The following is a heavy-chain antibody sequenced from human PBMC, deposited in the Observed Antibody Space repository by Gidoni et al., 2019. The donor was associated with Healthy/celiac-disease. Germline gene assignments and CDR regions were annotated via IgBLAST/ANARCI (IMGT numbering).Heavy chain of an antibody. CDR3: ARDKVRVYYFDY. V-gene: IGHV3-30-3*01. CDR1: GFPFSSYA. D-gene: IGHD3-10*01. Sequence: QVQLVESGGGVVQPGGSLRPSCAASGFPFSSYAMHWVRQAPGKGLEWVAVISYDGSNKYYADSVKGRFTISRDNSKNTLYLQMNSLRAEDTAVYYCARDKVRVYYFDYWGQGTLVTVSS. CDR2: ISYDGSNK. J-gene: IGHJ4*02.